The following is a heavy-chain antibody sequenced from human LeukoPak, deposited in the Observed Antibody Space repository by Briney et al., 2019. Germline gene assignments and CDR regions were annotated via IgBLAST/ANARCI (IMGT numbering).Heavy chain of an antibody. CDR1: SGSIGSSVYY. Sequence: PSETLSLTCTVSSGSIGSSVYYWGWIRQPPGEGLEWVGSIYYSGSTYYNPSLKSRVTISVDTSENHFSLKLSSVTAADTAVYYCARRSPLDDAFDIWGQGTMVTVSS. J-gene: IGHJ3*02. CDR3: ARRSPLDDAFDI. D-gene: IGHD3-3*01. CDR2: IYYSGST. V-gene: IGHV4-39*02.